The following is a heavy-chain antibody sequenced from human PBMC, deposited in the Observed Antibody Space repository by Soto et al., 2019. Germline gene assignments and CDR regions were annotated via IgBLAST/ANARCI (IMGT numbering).Heavy chain of an antibody. Sequence: QVQIVQSGPEVKRPGTSVRVSCKTSGFTFTNSAVQWVRQARGQRLEWIGWIIVASGRTNYAREVQARVTISRDTYTSTAYMEVSGLRSEDTAVYYCVAELYSGGGCCSFDFWGQGTMVTVSS. D-gene: IGHD2-21*02. CDR3: VAELYSGGGCCSFDF. CDR1: GFTFTNSA. J-gene: IGHJ3*01. V-gene: IGHV1-58*01. CDR2: IIVASGRT.